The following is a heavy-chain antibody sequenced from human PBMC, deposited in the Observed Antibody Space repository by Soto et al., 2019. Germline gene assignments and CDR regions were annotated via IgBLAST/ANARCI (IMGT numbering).Heavy chain of an antibody. Sequence: QVQLGQSGAELKKPGASVKISCKSSGYIFTNFYLRWVRQAPGQGLEWMGVIFPNGARTSYAQSFQGRVTMTRDTSTSTDQMELSSMTCEDTAVYFCAREAPSTGAFDIWGQGTMVTVSS. CDR2: IFPNGART. CDR3: AREAPSTGAFDI. D-gene: IGHD2-8*02. CDR1: GYIFTNFY. V-gene: IGHV1-46*01. J-gene: IGHJ3*02.